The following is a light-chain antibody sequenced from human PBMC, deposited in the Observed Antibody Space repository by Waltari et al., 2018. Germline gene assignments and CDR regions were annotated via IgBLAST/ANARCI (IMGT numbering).Light chain of an antibody. Sequence: DVVMTQSPLSLPVTLGQPASISCKSSQSLVHSDGNTHLNWFQQRPGQSPRRLSYQVSNRAAGVPDRFSGSGSDTDFTLKISRVEAGDVGFYYCMQGTHWPYTFCQGTKLDIK. CDR2: QVS. J-gene: IGKJ2*01. CDR1: QSLVHSDGNTH. V-gene: IGKV2-30*02. CDR3: MQGTHWPYT.